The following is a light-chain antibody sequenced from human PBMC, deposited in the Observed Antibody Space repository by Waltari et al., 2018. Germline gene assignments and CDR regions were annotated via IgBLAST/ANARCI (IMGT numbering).Light chain of an antibody. CDR1: SDNIANNY. CDR2: EDN. CDR3: QSYYAYDVI. J-gene: IGLJ2*01. V-gene: IGLV6-57*02. Sequence: NFMLTQPHSVSESAGKTVIISCTGSSDNIANNYVQWYQHRPGSAPVTLSYEDNQRASGVPDRFSGSIDSSSNSASLTISGLRTEDEAYYFCQSYYAYDVIFGGGTKLTVL.